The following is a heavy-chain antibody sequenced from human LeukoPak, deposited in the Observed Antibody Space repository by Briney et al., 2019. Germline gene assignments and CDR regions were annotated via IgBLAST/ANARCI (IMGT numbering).Heavy chain of an antibody. V-gene: IGHV4-34*01. Sequence: SETLSLTCAVYGGSFSGYYWSWIRQPPGKGLEWIGEINHSGSTNYNPSLKSRVTISVGTSKNQFSLKLSSVTAADTAVYYCARRLSGPRVVGATTLKAFDIWGQGTMVTVSS. CDR1: GGSFSGYY. CDR2: INHSGST. D-gene: IGHD1-26*01. J-gene: IGHJ3*02. CDR3: ARRLSGPRVVGATTLKAFDI.